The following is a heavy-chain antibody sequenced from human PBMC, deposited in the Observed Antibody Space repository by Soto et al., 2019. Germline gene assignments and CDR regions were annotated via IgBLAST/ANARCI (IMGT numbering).Heavy chain of an antibody. V-gene: IGHV3-33*01. CDR2: IWYDGSNK. CDR3: ARAQLGIQLWLFDY. J-gene: IGHJ4*02. CDR1: GFTFSSYG. D-gene: IGHD5-18*01. Sequence: GGSLRLSCAASGFTFSSYGMHWVRQAPGKVLEWVAVIWYDGSNKYYADSVKGRFTISRDNSKNTLYLQMNSLRAEDTAVYYCARAQLGIQLWLFDYWGQGTLVTVSS.